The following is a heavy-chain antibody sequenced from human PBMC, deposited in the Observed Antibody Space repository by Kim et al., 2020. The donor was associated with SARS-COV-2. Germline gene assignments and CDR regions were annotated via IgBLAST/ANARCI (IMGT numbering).Heavy chain of an antibody. CDR1: GFSFSGSW. V-gene: IGHV3-15*01. D-gene: IGHD2-8*02. J-gene: IGHJ4*02. CDR3: AIETSRTGNYWDY. Sequence: GGSLRLSCTVSGFSFSGSWMSWVRRAPGNGLEWVSSFQIITDSETTDYAAPVKGRFAISRDDSKDTLFLQMNSLKTEDTAVYYCAIETSRTGNYWDYWGQGTLVTGSS. CDR2: FQIITDSETT.